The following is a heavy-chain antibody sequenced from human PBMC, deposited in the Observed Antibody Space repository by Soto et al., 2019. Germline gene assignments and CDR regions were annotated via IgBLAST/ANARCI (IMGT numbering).Heavy chain of an antibody. D-gene: IGHD3-22*01. CDR3: ARMSYFYDKWYFDL. CDR1: GASINNNDYY. V-gene: IGHV4-30-4*01. CDR2: VYYSGTT. Sequence: QLQESGPGLVKPSQTLSLTCTVSGASINNNDYYWSWIRQTPGKGLAWIGYVYYSGTTDYIPSLKSLLSMSIDKSQNQFTLKLNSVTATDTATYYCARMSYFYDKWYFDLWGRGTLVTISS. J-gene: IGHJ2*01.